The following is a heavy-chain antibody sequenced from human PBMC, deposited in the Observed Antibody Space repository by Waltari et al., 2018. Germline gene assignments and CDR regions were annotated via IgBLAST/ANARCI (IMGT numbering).Heavy chain of an antibody. D-gene: IGHD6-19*01. V-gene: IGHV3-23*01. J-gene: IGHJ4*02. CDR2: ISVVGAAT. CDR3: AKGSGDGSTEYFDY. CDR1: GFTFSSSA. Sequence: EVQLLESGGGLVQRGGSLRLSCAVSGFTFSSSAVSWVRQAPGKGVGWVSNISVVGAATYYADSGKVRFTISRDISKNTVYLHMNSLRAEDTAVYFCAKGSGDGSTEYFDYWGQGTLVTVSS.